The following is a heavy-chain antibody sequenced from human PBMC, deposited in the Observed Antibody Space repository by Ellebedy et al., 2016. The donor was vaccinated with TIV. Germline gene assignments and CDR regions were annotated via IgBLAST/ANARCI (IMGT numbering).Heavy chain of an antibody. Sequence: MPSETLSLTCTVSGGSIAGSYWSWIRQTPGKGLEWIGTLYYSGNIDYNPSLKSRATISIDTSKNQFSLRLTSVTAADTAVYYCARQVDDVMGDYYYYMDVWGKGTAVTVSS. J-gene: IGHJ6*03. CDR3: ARQVDDVMGDYYYYMDV. CDR1: GGSIAGSY. CDR2: LYYSGNI. V-gene: IGHV4-59*08. D-gene: IGHD3-16*01.